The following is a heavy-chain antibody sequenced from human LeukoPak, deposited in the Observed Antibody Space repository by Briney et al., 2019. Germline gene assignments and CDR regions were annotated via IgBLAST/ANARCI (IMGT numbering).Heavy chain of an antibody. J-gene: IGHJ5*02. V-gene: IGHV4-39*01. Sequence: PSETLSLTCTVSGGSISSRSYYWGWIRQPPGKGLEWIGSIYYSGSTYYNPSLKSRVTISIDTSKNQFSLKLSSVPAADAAVYYCVGETTVTTIPWGQGTLVTVSS. CDR1: GGSISSRSYY. CDR3: VGETTVTTIP. D-gene: IGHD4-17*01. CDR2: IYYSGST.